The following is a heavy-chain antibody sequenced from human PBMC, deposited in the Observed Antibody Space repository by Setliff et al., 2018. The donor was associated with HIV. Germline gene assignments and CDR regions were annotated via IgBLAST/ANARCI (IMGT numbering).Heavy chain of an antibody. CDR2: ISAYNGNT. V-gene: IGHV1-18*01. CDR1: GYTCTSYG. D-gene: IGHD6-13*01. Sequence: ASVKVSCKASGYTCTSYGISWVRQDPGQGLEWMGWISAYNGNTNYAQNVQGRVTVTMDTSTSTAYMELRSLRSEDTAVYYCARRGRVAAVDYWGQGTLVTVSS. J-gene: IGHJ4*02. CDR3: ARRGRVAAVDY.